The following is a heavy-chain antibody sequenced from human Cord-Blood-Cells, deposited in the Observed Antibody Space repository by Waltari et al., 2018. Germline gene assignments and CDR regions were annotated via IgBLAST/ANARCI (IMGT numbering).Heavy chain of an antibody. Sequence: QLQLQESGPGLVKPSETLSLPCTVSGGSISSSSYYWGWIRQPPGKGLEWIGSIYYRGSTYYNPSLKSRVTISVDTSKNQFSLKLSSVTAADTAVYYCARHGFRFLEWLLYFDYWGQGTLVTVSS. V-gene: IGHV4-39*01. CDR3: ARHGFRFLEWLLYFDY. CDR2: IYYRGST. CDR1: GGSISSSSYY. J-gene: IGHJ4*02. D-gene: IGHD3-3*01.